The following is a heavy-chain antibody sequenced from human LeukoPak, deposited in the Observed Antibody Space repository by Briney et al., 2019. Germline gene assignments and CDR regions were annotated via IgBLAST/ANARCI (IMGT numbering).Heavy chain of an antibody. V-gene: IGHV1-2*02. J-gene: IGHJ4*02. Sequence: ASVKVSCKASGYTFSGYYMHWVRQAPGQGLEWMGWINPKSGGTNYAQKFQGRVTVTRDTSINTAYMELSGLTSDDTAVYYCARDQGGAVVTPFDYWGQGTLVTVSS. CDR1: GYTFSGYY. D-gene: IGHD4-23*01. CDR3: ARDQGGAVVTPFDY. CDR2: INPKSGGT.